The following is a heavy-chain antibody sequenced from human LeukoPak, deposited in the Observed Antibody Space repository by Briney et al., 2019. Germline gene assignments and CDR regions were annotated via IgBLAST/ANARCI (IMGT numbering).Heavy chain of an antibody. V-gene: IGHV3-11*01. CDR2: ISSSASTI. CDR1: GFTFSDYY. CDR3: ARDPGSGYFDY. J-gene: IGHJ4*02. Sequence: GGSLRLSCAASGFTFSDYYMSWVRQAPGKGLEWVSYISSSASTIYYADSVKARFTISRYNAKNSLYLQMNSLRAEDTAVYYCARDPGSGYFDYWGQGTLVTVSS.